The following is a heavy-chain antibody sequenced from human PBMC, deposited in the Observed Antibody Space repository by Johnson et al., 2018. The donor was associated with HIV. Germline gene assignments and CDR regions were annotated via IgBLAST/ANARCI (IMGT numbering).Heavy chain of an antibody. CDR1: GFTFSSYA. J-gene: IGHJ3*02. D-gene: IGHD3-22*01. CDR3: ARALSGSGYYPGAFDI. CDR2: IAYDGSNK. V-gene: IGHV3-30*04. Sequence: QMQLVESGGGVVQPGRSLRVSCAASGFTFSSYAMHWVRQAPGKGLEWVAVIAYDGSNKYYADSVKGRFTISRDNSKNTLYLQMDSLRPEDTAVYHCARALSGSGYYPGAFDIWGQGTMVTVSS.